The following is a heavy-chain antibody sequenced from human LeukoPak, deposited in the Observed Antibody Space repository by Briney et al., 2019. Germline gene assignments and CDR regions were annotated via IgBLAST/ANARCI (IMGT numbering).Heavy chain of an antibody. V-gene: IGHV4-39*07. CDR3: ARPWDDRSDAFDI. CDR2: IYYSGST. Sequence: SETLSLTCTVSGRSISSSSYSWGWIRQPPGKGLEWIGGIYYSGSTYYNPSLKSRVTISVDTSKNQFSLKLSSVTAADTAVYYCARPWDDRSDAFDIWGQGTMVTVSS. CDR1: GRSISSSSYS. D-gene: IGHD3-9*01. J-gene: IGHJ3*02.